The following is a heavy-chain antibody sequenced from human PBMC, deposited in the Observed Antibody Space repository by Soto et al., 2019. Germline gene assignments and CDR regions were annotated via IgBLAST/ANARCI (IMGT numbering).Heavy chain of an antibody. CDR1: GGSISSSTSY. Sequence: QLQLQESGPGLVKPSETLSLTCTVSGGSISSSTSYWGWIRQPLGKGLEWIGSINYSGSNDYSPSLKSPVTISADTSKNQFSLKLSSVTAADTAVYYCASPVNYYYYYMDVWGKGTMVTVSS. CDR2: INYSGSN. J-gene: IGHJ6*03. V-gene: IGHV4-39*01. D-gene: IGHD3-10*01. CDR3: ASPVNYYYYYMDV.